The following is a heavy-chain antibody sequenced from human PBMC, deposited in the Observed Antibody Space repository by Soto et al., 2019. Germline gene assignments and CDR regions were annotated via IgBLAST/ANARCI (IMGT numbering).Heavy chain of an antibody. CDR1: GYTVTNYG. J-gene: IGHJ6*02. V-gene: IGHV1-18*01. CDR2: ISANNGNT. Sequence: ASVKVSCKASGYTVTNYGITWVRQAPGQGLQWMEWISANNGNTNYAQNLQGRVTMTTDTSTSTAYMELRSLRSDDTAVYYCSLGFCTSTDCYPHYQGMDVWGQGTKVTVSS. D-gene: IGHD2-2*01. CDR3: SLGFCTSTDCYPHYQGMDV.